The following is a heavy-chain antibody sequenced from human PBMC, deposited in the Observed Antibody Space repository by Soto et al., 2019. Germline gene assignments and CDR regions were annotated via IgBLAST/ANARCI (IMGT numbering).Heavy chain of an antibody. J-gene: IGHJ4*02. CDR1: GGSISSGGYY. Sequence: QVQLQESGPGLVKPSQTLSLTCTVSGGSISSGGYYWSWIRQHPGKGLEWIGYIYYSGSTYYNPSLKIRXXIXVXXSKNQFSLKLSSVTAADTAVYYCARVRTYGDEIDYWGQGTLVTVSS. CDR3: ARVRTYGDEIDY. D-gene: IGHD4-17*01. CDR2: IYYSGST. V-gene: IGHV4-31*03.